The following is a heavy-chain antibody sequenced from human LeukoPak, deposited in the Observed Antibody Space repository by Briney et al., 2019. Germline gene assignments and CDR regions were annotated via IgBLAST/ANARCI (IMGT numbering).Heavy chain of an antibody. CDR2: IYTSGST. CDR1: GGSISSYY. D-gene: IGHD6-13*01. Sequence: SETLSFTCTVSGGSISSYYWSWIRQPAGKGLEWIGRIYTSGSTNYNPSLKSRVTMSVDTSKNQFSLKLSSVTAADTAVYYCARVQGGLWYSSSWYFDYWGQGTLVTVSS. V-gene: IGHV4-4*07. CDR3: ARVQGGLWYSSSWYFDY. J-gene: IGHJ4*02.